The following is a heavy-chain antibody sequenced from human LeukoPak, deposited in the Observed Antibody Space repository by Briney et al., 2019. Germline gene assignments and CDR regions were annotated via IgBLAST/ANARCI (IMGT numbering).Heavy chain of an antibody. V-gene: IGHV4-4*07. J-gene: IGHJ4*02. CDR2: IHTSGST. Sequence: SETLSLTCTVSGGSISNYHWSWIRQPAGKGLEWIGQIHTSGSTNYNPPLKSRVTVSIDTTEDQVSLTIRSVTAADTAFYYCARRDISSGWSFNYWGQGTLVTVSS. D-gene: IGHD6-19*01. CDR3: ARRDISSGWSFNY. CDR1: GGSISNYH.